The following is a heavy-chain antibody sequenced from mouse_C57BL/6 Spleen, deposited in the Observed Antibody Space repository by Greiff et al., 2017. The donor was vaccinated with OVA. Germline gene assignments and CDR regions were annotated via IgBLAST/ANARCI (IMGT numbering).Heavy chain of an antibody. Sequence: QVQLQQSGAELVRPGTSVKVSCKASGYAFTNYLIEWVKQRPGQGLEWIGVINPGSGGTNYNEKFKGKATLTADKSSSTAYMQLSSLTSEDSAVYFCARCYDYDAGYYFDYWGQGTTLTVSS. J-gene: IGHJ2*01. CDR2: INPGSGGT. V-gene: IGHV1-54*01. CDR3: ARCYDYDAGYYFDY. D-gene: IGHD2-4*01. CDR1: GYAFTNYL.